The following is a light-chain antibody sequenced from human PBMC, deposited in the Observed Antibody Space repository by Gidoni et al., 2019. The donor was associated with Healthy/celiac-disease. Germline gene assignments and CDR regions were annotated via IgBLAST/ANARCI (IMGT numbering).Light chain of an antibody. J-gene: IGKJ3*01. CDR1: QSVLYSSNNKNY. Sequence: VMTQPPDSLAVSLGERATINCKSSQSVLYSSNNKNYLAWYQQKPGQPPKLLIYWASTRESGVPDRFSGSGSGTDFTLTISSLQAEDVAVYYCQQYYSTPLTFGPGTKVDIK. V-gene: IGKV4-1*01. CDR3: QQYYSTPLT. CDR2: WAS.